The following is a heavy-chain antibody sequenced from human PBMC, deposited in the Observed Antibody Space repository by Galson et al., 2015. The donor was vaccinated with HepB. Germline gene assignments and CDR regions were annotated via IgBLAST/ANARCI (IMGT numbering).Heavy chain of an antibody. CDR3: ARHVISSGYYYEVRGHYYYYGMDV. V-gene: IGHV5-10-1*01. CDR2: IDPSDSYT. CDR1: GYSFTSYW. Sequence: QSGAEVKKPGESLRISCKGSGYSFTSYWISWVRQMTGKGLEWMGRIDPSDSYTNYSPSFQGHVTISANKSISTAYLQWSSLKASDTAMYYCARHVISSGYYYEVRGHYYYYGMDVWVQGTTVTVSS. J-gene: IGHJ6*02. D-gene: IGHD3-22*01.